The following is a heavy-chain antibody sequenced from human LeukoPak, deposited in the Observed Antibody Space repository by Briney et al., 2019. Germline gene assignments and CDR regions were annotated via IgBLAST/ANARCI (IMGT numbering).Heavy chain of an antibody. CDR1: GGSISSYY. Sequence: SETLSLTCTVSGGSISSYYWSWIRQPPGKGLEWIGYIYYSGSTYYNPSLKSRVTISVDTSKNQFSLKLSSVTAADTAVYYCASPIITMVRGVQDDAFDIWGQGTMVTVSS. V-gene: IGHV4-59*08. D-gene: IGHD3-10*01. CDR2: IYYSGST. J-gene: IGHJ3*02. CDR3: ASPIITMVRGVQDDAFDI.